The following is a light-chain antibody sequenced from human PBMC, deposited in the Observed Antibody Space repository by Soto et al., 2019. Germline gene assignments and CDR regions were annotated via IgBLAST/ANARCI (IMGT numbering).Light chain of an antibody. CDR3: SSYAGTNTWV. J-gene: IGLJ3*02. CDR1: SSDIGRYNF. CDR2: DVV. Sequence: QSVLTQPPSASGSPGQSVTISCTGSSSDIGRYNFVAWYQQHPGQAPKVILYDVVKRPSGVPDRFSGSKSGNTASLTVSGLQAEDEADYQCSSYAGTNTWVFGG. V-gene: IGLV2-8*01.